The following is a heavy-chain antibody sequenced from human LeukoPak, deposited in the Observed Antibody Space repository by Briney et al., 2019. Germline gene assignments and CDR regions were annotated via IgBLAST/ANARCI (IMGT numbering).Heavy chain of an antibody. CDR2: VYTSGST. CDR3: ARGDFSGSGTYYNRDYYGMDV. V-gene: IGHV4-4*07. J-gene: IGHJ6*02. CDR1: GGSISSYY. D-gene: IGHD3-10*01. Sequence: SETLFLTCTVSGGSISSYYWSWIRQPAGKGLEWIGRVYTSGSTNYNPSLKSRVTMSVDTSKNQFSLKLSSVTAADTAVYYCARGDFSGSGTYYNRDYYGMDVWGQGTTVTVSS.